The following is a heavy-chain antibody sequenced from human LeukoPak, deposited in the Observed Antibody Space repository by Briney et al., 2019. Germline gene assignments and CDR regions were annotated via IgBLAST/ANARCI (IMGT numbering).Heavy chain of an antibody. CDR2: IYSSGST. CDR1: GGSISTYY. J-gene: IGHJ4*02. Sequence: SETLSLTCTVSGGSISTYYWSWLRQPAGKGLEWIGHIYSSGSTNYNPSLKSRVTMSVDTSKNQFSLRVTSVTAADTAVYYCARRSSIENFYDYWGQGTLVPVSS. D-gene: IGHD2-2*01. V-gene: IGHV4-4*07. CDR3: ARRSSIENFYDY.